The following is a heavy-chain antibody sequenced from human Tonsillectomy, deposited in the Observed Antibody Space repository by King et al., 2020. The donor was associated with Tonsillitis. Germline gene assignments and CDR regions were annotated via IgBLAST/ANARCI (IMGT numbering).Heavy chain of an antibody. CDR1: GFIFSRNY. CDR2: VYSPGST. V-gene: IGHV3-66*01. CDR3: ARVPAPGTYFAS. D-gene: IGHD1-1*01. Sequence: EVQLVESGGGLVQPGGSVRLSCAASGFIFSRNYMSWVRQAPGKGLEWVSIVYSPGSTYYADSVKGRFIISRDSSKDMLYLDMSSLRVEDTAVYYCARVPAPGTYFASWGQGTLVTVSS. J-gene: IGHJ4*02.